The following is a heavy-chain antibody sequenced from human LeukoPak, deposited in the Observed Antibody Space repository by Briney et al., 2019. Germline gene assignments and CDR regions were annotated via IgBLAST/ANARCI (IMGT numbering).Heavy chain of an antibody. D-gene: IGHD6-25*01. J-gene: IGHJ6*02. V-gene: IGHV4-59*08. CDR2: IYYSAST. CDR1: GGSISSHY. Sequence: SEPLSLPCTVSGGSISSHYWSWIRQPPGKGLEWFGYIYYSASTNYNPSLKSRVTISVDTSKNQFSLKLSSVTAADTAVSYCARLSAIRYGMDVWGQGTTVTVSS. CDR3: ARLSAIRYGMDV.